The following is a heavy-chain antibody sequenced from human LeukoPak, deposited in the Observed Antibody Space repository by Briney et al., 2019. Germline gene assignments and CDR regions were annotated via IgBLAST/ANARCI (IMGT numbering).Heavy chain of an antibody. Sequence: GGSLRLSCAASGFTFSSYSMNWVRQAPGKGLEWVSSISSSSYIYYADSVKGRFTISRDNAKNSLYLQMNSLRAEDTAVYYCARDQTGASDAFDIWGQGTMVTVSS. V-gene: IGHV3-21*01. J-gene: IGHJ3*02. CDR2: ISSSSYI. CDR3: ARDQTGASDAFDI. D-gene: IGHD3-10*01. CDR1: GFTFSSYS.